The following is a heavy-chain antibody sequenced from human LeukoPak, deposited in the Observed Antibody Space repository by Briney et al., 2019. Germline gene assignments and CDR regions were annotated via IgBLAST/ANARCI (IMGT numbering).Heavy chain of an antibody. CDR3: ARLVGATAFDY. CDR2: VYKSGST. J-gene: IGHJ4*02. Sequence: PSETLSLTCTVSGGSISSYYWNWIRQPPGKGLEWIGYVYKSGSTNYNPSLKSRVTMSVDTSTNQFSLKLTSVTAADTAVYFCARLVGATAFDYWGQGALVTVSS. D-gene: IGHD1-26*01. V-gene: IGHV4-59*08. CDR1: GGSISSYY.